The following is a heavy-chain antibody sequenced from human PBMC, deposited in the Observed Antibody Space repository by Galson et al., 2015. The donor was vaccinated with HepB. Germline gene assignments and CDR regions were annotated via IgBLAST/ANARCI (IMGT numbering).Heavy chain of an antibody. D-gene: IGHD1-26*01. Sequence: SLRLSCATSGFKFTDFAMHWVRQAPGKGLEWVAIISHDGKHQYYADSVRDRFTISRDVSKNTLYLQMNSLRTDDTAIYYCARDPDDTGGYYMTFEYWGQGSLVTVSS. CDR3: ARDPDDTGGYYMTFEY. V-gene: IGHV3-30*03. J-gene: IGHJ4*02. CDR1: GFKFTDFA. CDR2: ISHDGKHQ.